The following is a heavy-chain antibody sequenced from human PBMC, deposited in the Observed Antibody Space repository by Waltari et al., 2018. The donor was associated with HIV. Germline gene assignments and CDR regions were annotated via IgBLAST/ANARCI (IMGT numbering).Heavy chain of an antibody. D-gene: IGHD3-22*01. J-gene: IGHJ4*02. CDR3: AREFYYDSTGYNSGFDY. Sequence: VHLVESGGGVVQPGRSLRLSCAGSGFTFRTYVINWVRQAPGKGLEWVADISYDGSDKYHADSVKGRFTISRDNSRNTLYLQMNSLRPEDTAVYFCAREFYYDSTGYNSGFDYWGQGTLVTVSS. CDR1: GFTFRTYV. CDR2: ISYDGSDK. V-gene: IGHV3-30*01.